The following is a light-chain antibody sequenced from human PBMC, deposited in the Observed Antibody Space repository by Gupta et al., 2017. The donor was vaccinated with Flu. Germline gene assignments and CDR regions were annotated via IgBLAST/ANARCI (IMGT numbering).Light chain of an antibody. CDR2: KAS. CDR3: QHYNTYPWT. CDR1: QTISSW. J-gene: IGKJ1*01. Sequence: MTQSPSTLSASVGDRVTITCRASQTISSWLAWYQQRPGKAPNLLIYKASTLESGVPSRFSGSGSGTEFILTISSLQPDDFATYYCQHYNTYPWTFGQGTXVEVK. V-gene: IGKV1-5*03.